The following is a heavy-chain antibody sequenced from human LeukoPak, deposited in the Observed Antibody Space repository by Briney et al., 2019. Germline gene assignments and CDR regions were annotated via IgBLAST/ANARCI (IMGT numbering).Heavy chain of an antibody. Sequence: PGGSLRLSCAASGFNFYSYSMNWVRQAPGKGLEWVSYISSSSSTIYYADSVKGRFTISRDNAKNSLYLQMNSLRAEDTAVYYCARDGSEWIHYGMDVWGQGTTVTVSS. D-gene: IGHD2-15*01. J-gene: IGHJ6*02. CDR3: ARDGSEWIHYGMDV. CDR1: GFNFYSYS. V-gene: IGHV3-48*01. CDR2: ISSSSSTI.